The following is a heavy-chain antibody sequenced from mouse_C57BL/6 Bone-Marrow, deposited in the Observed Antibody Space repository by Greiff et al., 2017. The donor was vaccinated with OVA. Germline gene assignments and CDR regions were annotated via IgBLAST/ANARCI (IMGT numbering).Heavy chain of an antibody. J-gene: IGHJ2*01. V-gene: IGHV5-6*01. CDR2: ISSGGSYT. D-gene: IGHD1-1*01. CDR1: GFTFSSYG. Sequence: VQLKESGGDLVKPGGSLKLSCAASGFTFSSYGMSWVRQTPDKRLEWVATISSGGSYTYYPDSVKGRFTISRDNAKNTLYLQMSSLKSEDTAMYYCARGVYGSFDYWGQGTTLTVSS. CDR3: ARGVYGSFDY.